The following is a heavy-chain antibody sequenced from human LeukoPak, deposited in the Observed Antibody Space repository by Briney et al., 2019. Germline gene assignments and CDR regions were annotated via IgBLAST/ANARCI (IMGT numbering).Heavy chain of an antibody. CDR1: GFTFSNYW. CDR2: IYSGGST. V-gene: IGHV3-53*01. CDR3: ARGKWYYYDSSGYYDY. D-gene: IGHD3-22*01. Sequence: GGSLRLSRAASGFTFSNYWMSWVRQAPGKGLEWVSVIYSGGSTYYADSVKGRFTISRDNSKNTLYLQMNSLRAEDTAVYYCARGKWYYYDSSGYYDYWGQGTLVTVSS. J-gene: IGHJ4*02.